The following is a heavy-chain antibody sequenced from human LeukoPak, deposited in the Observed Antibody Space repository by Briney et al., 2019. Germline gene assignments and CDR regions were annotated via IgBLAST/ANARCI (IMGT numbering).Heavy chain of an antibody. V-gene: IGHV3-74*01. CDR2: INSDGSST. CDR3: ASGGYDYSNYLDY. CDR1: GFTFSSYW. J-gene: IGHJ4*02. Sequence: PGGSLRLSCAASGFTFSSYWMHWVRQAPGKGLVWVSRINSDGSSTSYADSVKGRFTISRDNAKNTLYLQMNSLRAEDTAVYYCASGGYDYSNYLDYWGQGTLVTVSS. D-gene: IGHD4-11*01.